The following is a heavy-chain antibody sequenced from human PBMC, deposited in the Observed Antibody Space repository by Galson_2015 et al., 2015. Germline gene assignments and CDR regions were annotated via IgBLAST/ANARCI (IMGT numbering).Heavy chain of an antibody. V-gene: IGHV1-8*01. CDR1: GYTFTSYD. J-gene: IGHJ5*02. D-gene: IGHD1-1*01. CDR3: ARGGNWNDYYWFDP. CDR2: MNPNSGNT. Sequence: SCKASGYTFTSYDINWVRQATGQGLEWMGWMNPNSGNTGYAQKFQGRVTMTRNTSISTAYMELSSPRSEDTAVYYCARGGNWNDYYWFDPWGQGTLVTVSS.